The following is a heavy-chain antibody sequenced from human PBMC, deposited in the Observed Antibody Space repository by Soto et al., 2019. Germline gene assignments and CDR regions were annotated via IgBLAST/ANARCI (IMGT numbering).Heavy chain of an antibody. CDR3: AADRTYCRRDCYVD. V-gene: IGHV1-58*01. D-gene: IGHD2-21*02. CDR1: GFTFTSSA. CDR2: IVVGSGNT. J-gene: IGHJ4*02. Sequence: SVKVSCKASGFTFTSSAVQWVRQARGQRLEWIGWIVVGSGNTNYAQKFQERVTITRDMSTSTAYMELSSLRSEDTAVYYCAADRTYCRRDCYVDWGQGTLVTVST.